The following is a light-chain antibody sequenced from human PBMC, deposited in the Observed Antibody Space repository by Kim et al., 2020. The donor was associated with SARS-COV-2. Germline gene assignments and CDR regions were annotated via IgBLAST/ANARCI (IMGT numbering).Light chain of an antibody. J-gene: IGLJ3*02. CDR2: RND. CDR3: AAWDDSLNGPL. Sequence: QSVLTQPPPASGAPGQRVTITCYEGSSSFRGGYVSWFQQVPQAAPKLLIYRNDQRASGVPDRISGSKTGASASLAISGLQSEDEGDYYCAAWDDSLNGPLFGGGTKLTVL. CDR1: SSSFRGGY. V-gene: IGLV1-47*01.